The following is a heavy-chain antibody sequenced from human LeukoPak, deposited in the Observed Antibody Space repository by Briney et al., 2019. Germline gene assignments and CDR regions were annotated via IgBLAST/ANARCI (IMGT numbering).Heavy chain of an antibody. CDR3: ARGGQWAETNWFDP. CDR2: IYSSGHT. D-gene: IGHD6-19*01. J-gene: IGHJ5*02. V-gene: IGHV4-59*01. CDR1: GGSISSYH. Sequence: SETLSLTCTVSGGSISSYHWIWIRQPPGKGLEWIGDIYSSGHTDYNPSLRSRVTMSIDASKSQFSLKVDSLTAADTAVYYCARGGQWAETNWFDPWGRGALVSVSS.